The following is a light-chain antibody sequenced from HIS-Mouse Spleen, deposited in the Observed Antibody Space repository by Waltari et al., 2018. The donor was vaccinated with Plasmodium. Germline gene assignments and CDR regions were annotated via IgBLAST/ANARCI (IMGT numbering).Light chain of an antibody. CDR2: EGS. Sequence: QSALTQPASVSGSPGPSIPISCTRNSSDVGRYNLVPWYQQHPGKAPKLMIYEGSKRPSGVSNRFSGSKSGNTASLTISGLQAEDEADYYCCSYAGSSTYVFGTGTKVTVL. J-gene: IGLJ1*01. V-gene: IGLV2-23*01. CDR1: SSDVGRYNL. CDR3: CSYAGSSTYV.